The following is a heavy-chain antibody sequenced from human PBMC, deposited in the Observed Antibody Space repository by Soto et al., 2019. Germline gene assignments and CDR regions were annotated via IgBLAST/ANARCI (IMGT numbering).Heavy chain of an antibody. CDR2: ISSSSSTI. J-gene: IGHJ4*02. V-gene: IGHV3-48*01. D-gene: IGHD5-12*01. CDR1: GFTFSSYS. CDR3: ARDSGYGFDY. Sequence: GGSLRLSCAASGFTFSSYSMNWVRQAPGKGLEWVSYISSSSSTIYYADSVKGRFTISRDNAKNSLYLQMNSLRAEDTAVYYCARDSGYGFDYWGQGTLVTVSS.